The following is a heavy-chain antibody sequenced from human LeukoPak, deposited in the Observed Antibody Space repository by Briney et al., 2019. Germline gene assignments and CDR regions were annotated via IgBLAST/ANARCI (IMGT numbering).Heavy chain of an antibody. D-gene: IGHD6-19*01. J-gene: IGHJ4*02. CDR2: IGNSRSDI. CDR3: AKVGSGTG. V-gene: IGHV3-21*04. Sequence: GGSLRLSCTTSGFTFSNFAMSWVRQAPGKGLEWVSSIGNSRSDIYYADSLKGRFTISRDNAKNTLYLQMNSLRAEDTAVYYCAKVGSGTGWSQGTLVTVSS. CDR1: GFTFSNFA.